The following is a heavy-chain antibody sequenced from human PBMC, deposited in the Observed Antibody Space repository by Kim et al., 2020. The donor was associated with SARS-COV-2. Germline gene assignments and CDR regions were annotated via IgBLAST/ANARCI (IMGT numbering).Heavy chain of an antibody. D-gene: IGHD3-22*01. V-gene: IGHV3-23*01. CDR3: AKDGHYYDSSGPVYFDY. Sequence: KGRFTSSRDNSKNTLYLQMNSLRAEDTAVYYCAKDGHYYDSSGPVYFDYWGQGTLVTVSS. J-gene: IGHJ4*02.